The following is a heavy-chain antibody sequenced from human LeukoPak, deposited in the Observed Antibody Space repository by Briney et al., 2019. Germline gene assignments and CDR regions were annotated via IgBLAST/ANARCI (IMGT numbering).Heavy chain of an antibody. V-gene: IGHV1-2*02. J-gene: IGHJ5*02. D-gene: IGHD3-10*01. CDR1: GYTFTGYY. CDR3: ARDGIYGSGSYYEISWFDH. CDR2: INPNSGVT. Sequence: ASVKVSCKASGYTFTGYYMHWVRQAPGQGLEWMGWINPNSGVTHYAQKFQGRVTMTSDTSISTAYMELSRLRSDDTAVYYCARDGIYGSGSYYEISWFDHWGQGTLVTVSS.